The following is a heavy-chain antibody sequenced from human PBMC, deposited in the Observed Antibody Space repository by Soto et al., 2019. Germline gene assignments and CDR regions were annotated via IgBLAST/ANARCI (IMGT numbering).Heavy chain of an antibody. Sequence: PSETLSLTCTVSGGSISSYYWSWIRQPPGKGLEWIGYIYYSGSTNYNPSLKSRVTISVDTSKNQFSLKLSSVTAADTAVYYCATARIVGATAPLDYWGQGTLVTVS. CDR1: GGSISSYY. CDR3: ATARIVGATAPLDY. J-gene: IGHJ4*02. V-gene: IGHV4-59*01. D-gene: IGHD1-26*01. CDR2: IYYSGST.